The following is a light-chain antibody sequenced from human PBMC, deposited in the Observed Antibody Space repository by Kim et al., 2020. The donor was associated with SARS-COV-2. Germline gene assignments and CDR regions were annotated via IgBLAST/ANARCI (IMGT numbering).Light chain of an antibody. CDR1: SGNIADNY. V-gene: IGLV6-57*04. CDR3: QSYDISNVI. Sequence: NFMLTQPHSVSESPGNTVTISCTRTSGNIADNYVQWYQQLPGSAPTIVIYEDSERPSGVPDRFSGSIDTSSSSASLTISGLKTEDEADYYCQSYDISNVIFGGGTQLTVL. CDR2: EDS. J-gene: IGLJ2*01.